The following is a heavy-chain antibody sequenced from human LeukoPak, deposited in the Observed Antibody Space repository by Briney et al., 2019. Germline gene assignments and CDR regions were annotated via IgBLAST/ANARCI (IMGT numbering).Heavy chain of an antibody. J-gene: IGHJ4*02. CDR3: ARHGSKWYNHGDFDY. CDR1: GVSIISSSYY. V-gene: IGHV4-39*01. D-gene: IGHD1-14*01. Sequence: PSETLSLTCTVSGVSIISSSYYWGWIRQPPGKGLEWIGSIYYSGNTYYNPSLKSRVTTSADTSKNQFSLKLTSVTAADTAVYYCARHGSKWYNHGDFDYWGQGTLVTVSS. CDR2: IYYSGNT.